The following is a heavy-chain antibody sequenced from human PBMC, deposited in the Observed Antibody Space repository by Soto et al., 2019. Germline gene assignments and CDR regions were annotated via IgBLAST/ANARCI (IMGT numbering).Heavy chain of an antibody. D-gene: IGHD3-22*01. CDR2: IYHTGTT. J-gene: IGHJ5*02. CDR1: GGSINSGYYS. V-gene: IGHV4-30-2*01. Sequence: SENLSLTCTVSGGSINSGYYSWTWIRQPPGKGLEWIGYIYHTGTTYYNMSLKSRVTISVDRSKNQFSLKLSSVTAAYTAVYYCARGINYYDSSGDSWFGPWGQGILVTVSS. CDR3: ARGINYYDSSGDSWFGP.